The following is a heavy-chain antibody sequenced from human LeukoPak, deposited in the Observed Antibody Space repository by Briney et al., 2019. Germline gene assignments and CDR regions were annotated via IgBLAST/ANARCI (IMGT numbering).Heavy chain of an antibody. CDR2: IWYDGSNK. J-gene: IGHJ4*02. CDR1: GFTFSSYG. Sequence: TGGSLRLSCAASGFTFSSYGMHWVRQAPGKGLEWVAVIWYDGSNKYYADSVKGRFTISRDNSKNTLYLQMNSLRAEDTSVYYCARDLGKQDDWRFYFDYWGRGTLVTVSS. V-gene: IGHV3-33*01. D-gene: IGHD2-21*01. CDR3: ARDLGKQDDWRFYFDY.